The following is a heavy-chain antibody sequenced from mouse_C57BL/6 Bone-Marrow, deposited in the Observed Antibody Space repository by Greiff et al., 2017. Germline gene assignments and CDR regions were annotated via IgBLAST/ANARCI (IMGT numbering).Heavy chain of an antibody. J-gene: IGHJ2*01. CDR1: GFPFTDYY. CDR3: ARVTTVVAHFDY. CDR2: IRNKANGYTT. Sequence: EVTLVESGGGLVQPGGSLSLSCAASGFPFTDYYLSWVRQPPGTALELLGFIRNKANGYTTEYSASVKGRFTISRDNSQSILYLQMNALRAEDSATYYCARVTTVVAHFDYWGQGTTLTVSS. V-gene: IGHV7-3*01. D-gene: IGHD1-1*01.